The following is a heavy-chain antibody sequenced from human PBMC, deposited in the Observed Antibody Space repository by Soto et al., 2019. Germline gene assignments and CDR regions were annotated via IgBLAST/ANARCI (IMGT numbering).Heavy chain of an antibody. J-gene: IGHJ6*04. D-gene: IGHD2-15*01. V-gene: IGHV3-66*01. CDR3: ARDDVLCDGGRCYGVPLDV. Sequence: EVQLVESGGGLVQPGGSLRLSCAASGFTVSSKYMSWVRQAPGKGLEWVSLIQSGGPTYYADSVKGRFTISRDPSENTVHLQMDSLRAEDTAVYYCARDDVLCDGGRCYGVPLDVWGKWTTVTVSS. CDR1: GFTVSSKY. CDR2: IQSGGPT.